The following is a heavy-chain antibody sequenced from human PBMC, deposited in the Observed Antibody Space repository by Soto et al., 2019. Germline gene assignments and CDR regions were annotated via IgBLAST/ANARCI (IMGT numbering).Heavy chain of an antibody. CDR2: FDPEDGET. D-gene: IGHD3-22*01. V-gene: IGHV1-24*01. Sequence: ASVKVSCKVSGYTLTELSMHWVRQAPGKGLEWMGGFDPEDGETIYAQKFQGRVTMTEDTSTDTAYMELSSLRSEDTAVYYCATVSFGLRSRKKVVVITKQYAFDIWGQGTMVTVSS. CDR1: GYTLTELS. CDR3: ATVSFGLRSRKKVVVITKQYAFDI. J-gene: IGHJ3*02.